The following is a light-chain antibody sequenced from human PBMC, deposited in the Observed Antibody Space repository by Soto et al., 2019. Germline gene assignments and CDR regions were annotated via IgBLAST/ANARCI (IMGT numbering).Light chain of an antibody. V-gene: IGKV3-20*01. CDR1: QSFSRDF. Sequence: EIVLTQSPGTLSLSPGERATLSCRASQSFSRDFLAWYQQKPGQAPRLLMYGAAHRATGVPDRFSGSGSGTDLTLTISRLEPEDFAVYYCQQYTGSPPYTFGQGTKLEIK. CDR2: GAA. CDR3: QQYTGSPPYT. J-gene: IGKJ2*01.